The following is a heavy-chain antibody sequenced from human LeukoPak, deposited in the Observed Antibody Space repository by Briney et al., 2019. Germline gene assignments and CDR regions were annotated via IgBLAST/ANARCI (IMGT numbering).Heavy chain of an antibody. V-gene: IGHV4-30-4*08. D-gene: IGHD2-2*02. Sequence: PSETLSLTCTVSGGSISSGDYYWSWIRQPPWKGLEWIGYIYYSGSTYYNPSLKSRVTISVDTSKNQFSLKLSSVTAADTAVYYCARVADLGYCSSTSCYTLKRHFDYWGQGTLVTVSS. CDR2: IYYSGST. CDR3: ARVADLGYCSSTSCYTLKRHFDY. CDR1: GGSISSGDYY. J-gene: IGHJ4*02.